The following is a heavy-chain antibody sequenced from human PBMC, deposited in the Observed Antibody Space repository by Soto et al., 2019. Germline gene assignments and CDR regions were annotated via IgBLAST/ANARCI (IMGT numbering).Heavy chain of an antibody. CDR2: SIPIFRTA. Sequence: QVQLVQSGAAVKKPGSSVKVSCTASGGTFSIYSINWVRQAPGQGLEWMGGSIPIFRTANYAQKFQGRVTITADESTSTVYMELSSLRSEDTAVYYCARGGKHRKAYYYYDMDVWGQGTTVTVSS. J-gene: IGHJ6*01. D-gene: IGHD3-16*01. CDR1: GGTFSIYS. V-gene: IGHV1-69*01. CDR3: ARGGKHRKAYYYYDMDV.